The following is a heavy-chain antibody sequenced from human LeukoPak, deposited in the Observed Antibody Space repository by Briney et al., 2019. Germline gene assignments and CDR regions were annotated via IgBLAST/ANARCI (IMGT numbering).Heavy chain of an antibody. D-gene: IGHD6-25*01. V-gene: IGHV3-30-3*01. CDR1: GFTFSNYA. CDR2: ISYDGSSK. Sequence: PGGSLRLSCAASGFTFSNYAMHWVRQAPGKGLDWVAVISYDGSSKYYADSVKGRFTISRDNSKNTLYLQINSLRAEDTAVYYCARDPAAKDYFDYWGQGTLVTVSS. J-gene: IGHJ4*02. CDR3: ARDPAAKDYFDY.